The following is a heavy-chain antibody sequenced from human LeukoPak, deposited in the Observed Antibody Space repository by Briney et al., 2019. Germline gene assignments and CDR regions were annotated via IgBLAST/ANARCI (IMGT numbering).Heavy chain of an antibody. CDR2: ITGSGDST. CDR3: AKKRSEVVSAALNY. Sequence: GSLRLSCAASGFTFSSYAMSWVRQTPGKGLEWVSGITGSGDSTYYADSVKGRFTISRDSSKNTLYLQMDSLRAEDTAVYYCAKKRSEVVSAALNYWGQGTLVTVSS. CDR1: GFTFSSYA. J-gene: IGHJ4*02. D-gene: IGHD2-2*01. V-gene: IGHV3-23*01.